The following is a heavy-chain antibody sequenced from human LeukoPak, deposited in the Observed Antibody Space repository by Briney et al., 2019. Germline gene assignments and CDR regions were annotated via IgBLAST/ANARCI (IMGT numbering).Heavy chain of an antibody. CDR2: INHSGST. D-gene: IGHD3-10*01. Sequence: SETLSLTCAVYGGSFSGYYWSWIRQPPGKGLEWIGEINHSGSTNYNPSLKSRVTISVDTSKNQFSLKLSSVIAADTAVYYCARGDYYGSGSFDYWGQGTLVTVSS. V-gene: IGHV4-34*01. J-gene: IGHJ4*02. CDR3: ARGDYYGSGSFDY. CDR1: GGSFSGYY.